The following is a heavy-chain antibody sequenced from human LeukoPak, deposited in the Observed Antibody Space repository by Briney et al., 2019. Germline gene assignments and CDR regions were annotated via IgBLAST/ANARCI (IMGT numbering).Heavy chain of an antibody. CDR2: IKQDGSEK. Sequence: GGSLRLSCAASGFTFSSYWMSWVRQAPGKGLEWVANIKQDGSEKYYVDSVKGRFTISRDNAKNSLYLQMNSLRAEDTAVYYCARFGSGSYYEYYYYYMDVWGKGTTVTVSS. J-gene: IGHJ6*03. D-gene: IGHD1-26*01. CDR3: ARFGSGSYYEYYYYYMDV. CDR1: GFTFSSYW. V-gene: IGHV3-7*01.